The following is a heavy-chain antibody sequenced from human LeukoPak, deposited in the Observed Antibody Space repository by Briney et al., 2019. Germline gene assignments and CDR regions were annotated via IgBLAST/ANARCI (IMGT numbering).Heavy chain of an antibody. J-gene: IGHJ4*02. Sequence: SETLSLTCTVSGYTVIYYYLSWIRQPPGKGLEWIGKIYYSGNTNYNPSLKSRVTISVDTSKNQFSLKLTTVTAADTAVYYCARVRGYSYDSSDFDYWGQGTLVTVSS. D-gene: IGHD5-18*01. CDR1: GYTVIYYY. V-gene: IGHV4-59*02. CDR3: ARVRGYSYDSSDFDY. CDR2: IYYSGNT.